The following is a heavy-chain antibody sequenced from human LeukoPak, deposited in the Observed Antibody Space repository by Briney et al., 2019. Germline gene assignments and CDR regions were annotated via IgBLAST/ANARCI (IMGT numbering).Heavy chain of an antibody. CDR3: ASNLRSGSYPFDY. Sequence: SETLSLTCTVSGGSISSSSYYWGWIRQPPGKGLEWIGSIYYSGSTYYNPSLKSRATISVDTSKNQFSLKLSSVTAADTAVYYCASNLRSGSYPFDYWGQGTLVTVSS. D-gene: IGHD3-10*01. CDR1: GGSISSSSYY. J-gene: IGHJ4*02. V-gene: IGHV4-39*07. CDR2: IYYSGST.